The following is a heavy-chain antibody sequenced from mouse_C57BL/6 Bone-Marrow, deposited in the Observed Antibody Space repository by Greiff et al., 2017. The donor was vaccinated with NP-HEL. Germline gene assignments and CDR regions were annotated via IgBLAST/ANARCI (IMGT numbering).Heavy chain of an antibody. Sequence: EVKVVESGGGSVKPGGSLKLSCAASGFTFSSYAMSWVRQTPEKRLEWVATISDGGSYTYYPDNVKGRFTISRDNAKNNLYLQMSHLKSEDTAMYYCARAYYDYDGAWFAYWGQGTLVTVSA. D-gene: IGHD2-4*01. CDR3: ARAYYDYDGAWFAY. J-gene: IGHJ3*01. CDR1: GFTFSSYA. V-gene: IGHV5-4*03. CDR2: ISDGGSYT.